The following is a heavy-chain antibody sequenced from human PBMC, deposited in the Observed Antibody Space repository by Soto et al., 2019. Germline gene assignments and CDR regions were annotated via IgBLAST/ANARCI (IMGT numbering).Heavy chain of an antibody. J-gene: IGHJ6*03. V-gene: IGHV2-70*11. CDR3: ARLVGYCTNGVCRYYYNSMDV. CDR1: GFSLSTSGMC. CDR2: IDWDDDK. Sequence: GSGPTLVNPTQTLTLTCTFSGFSLSTSGMCVSWIRQPPGKALEWLARIDWDDDKYYSTSLKTRLTISKDTSKNQVVLTMTNMDPVDTATYYCARLVGYCTNGVCRYYYNSMDVRGKGITVTVSS. D-gene: IGHD2-8*01.